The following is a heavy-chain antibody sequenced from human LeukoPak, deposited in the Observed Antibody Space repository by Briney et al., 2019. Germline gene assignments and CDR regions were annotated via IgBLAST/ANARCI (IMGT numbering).Heavy chain of an antibody. Sequence: ASVKVSCKASGYTFTSYGISWVRQAPGQGLEWMGWISAYNGNTNYAQKLQGRVTMTTDTSTSTAYMELRSLRSDDTAVYYCARVPLEATMVRGVIPNWFDRWGQGTLVTVSS. CDR1: GYTFTSYG. D-gene: IGHD3-10*01. CDR2: ISAYNGNT. CDR3: ARVPLEATMVRGVIPNWFDR. V-gene: IGHV1-18*04. J-gene: IGHJ5*02.